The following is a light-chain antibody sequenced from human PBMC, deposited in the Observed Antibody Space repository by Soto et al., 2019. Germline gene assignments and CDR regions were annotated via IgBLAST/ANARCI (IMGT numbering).Light chain of an antibody. CDR3: QHLKSYPLS. V-gene: IGKV1-9*01. Sequence: DIQLTQSPSFLSASVRDRVTITCRTSQDISSYLAWYQQKPGKAPLLLISAASTLQSGVPSRFSGSRSGTEFTLTISSLQPEDFATYYCQHLKSYPLSVGGGTKVE. CDR2: AAS. J-gene: IGKJ4*01. CDR1: QDISSY.